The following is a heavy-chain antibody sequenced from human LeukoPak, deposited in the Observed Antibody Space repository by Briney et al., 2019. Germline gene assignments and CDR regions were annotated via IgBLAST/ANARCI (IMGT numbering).Heavy chain of an antibody. V-gene: IGHV3-23*01. D-gene: IGHD6-6*01. CDR3: AKVYDSSSSSWFDP. CDR2: ISGSGGST. Sequence: GGSLRLSCAASGFTFSSYAMSWVRQATGKALEWVSAISGSGGSTYYADSVKGRFTISRDNSKNTLYLQMNSLRTEDTAVYYCAKVYDSSSSSWFDPWGQGTLVTVSS. CDR1: GFTFSSYA. J-gene: IGHJ5*02.